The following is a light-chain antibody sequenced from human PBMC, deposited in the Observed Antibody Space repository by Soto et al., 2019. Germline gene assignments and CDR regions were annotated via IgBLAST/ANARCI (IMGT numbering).Light chain of an antibody. CDR1: QSVSSSY. V-gene: IGKV3-20*01. J-gene: IGKJ1*01. CDR2: GAS. Sequence: EIVLTQSPGTLSLSPGERATLSCRASQSVSSSYLAWYQQKPGQAPRLLIYGASSRATGIPDRFSGSGSGTEFTLTISSLQSEDFAVYYCQQHNNWPRTFGQGTKVDI. CDR3: QQHNNWPRT.